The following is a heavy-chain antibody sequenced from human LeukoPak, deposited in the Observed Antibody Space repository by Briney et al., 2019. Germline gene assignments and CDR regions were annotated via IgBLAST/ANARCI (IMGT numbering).Heavy chain of an antibody. V-gene: IGHV3-7*03. CDR3: ARSSYSSSSSV. CDR2: INSDGSEG. D-gene: IGHD6-6*01. Sequence: GGSLRLSCAVSGFTFSGFWVSWSRQAPGKGLEWVASINSDGSEGYYADVVKGRFTISRDNAKNSLYLQINSLRAEDTAVYYCARSSYSSSSSVWGQGTMVTVSS. CDR1: GFTFSGFW. J-gene: IGHJ3*01.